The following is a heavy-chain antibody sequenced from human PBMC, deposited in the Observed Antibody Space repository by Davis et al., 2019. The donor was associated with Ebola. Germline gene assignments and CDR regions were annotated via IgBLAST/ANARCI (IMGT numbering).Heavy chain of an antibody. V-gene: IGHV4-39*01. Sequence: MPSETLSLTCTVSGGSISSSSYYWGWIRQPPGKGLEWIGSIYYSGSTYYNPSLKSRVTISVDTSKNQFSLKLSSVTAADTAVYYCARGRTMLEYWGQGTLVTVSS. CDR1: GGSISSSSYY. CDR2: IYYSGST. CDR3: ARGRTMLEY. J-gene: IGHJ4*02. D-gene: IGHD3-10*01.